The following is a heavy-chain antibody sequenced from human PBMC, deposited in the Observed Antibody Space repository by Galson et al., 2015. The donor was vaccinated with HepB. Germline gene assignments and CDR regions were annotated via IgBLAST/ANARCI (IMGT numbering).Heavy chain of an antibody. CDR1: GFSFRTEW. V-gene: IGHV3-7*01. J-gene: IGHJ4*02. CDR2: IKEDGSEE. Sequence: LRLSCAASGFSFRTEWMSWVRQAPGKGPEWVANIKEDGSEENYVDSVRSRFTISRDNAKNPMYLQMNSLRVEDTAVYYCARAVDWGQGTLVTVSS. CDR3: ARAVD.